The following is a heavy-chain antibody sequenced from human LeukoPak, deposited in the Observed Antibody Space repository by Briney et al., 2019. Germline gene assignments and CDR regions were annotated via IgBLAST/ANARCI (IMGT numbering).Heavy chain of an antibody. CDR1: GFTFSRSW. V-gene: IGHV3-74*03. CDR2: INTDGSDT. CDR3: ARDQGGSGSTTYDY. J-gene: IGHJ4*02. D-gene: IGHD6-19*01. Sequence: GGSLRLSCAASGFTFSRSWMHWVRQAPGKGLVWVSRINTDGSDTMYADSVKGRFTISRDNAKNTLYLQMNSLKAEDTAVYYCARDQGGSGSTTYDYWGQGNLVTVSS.